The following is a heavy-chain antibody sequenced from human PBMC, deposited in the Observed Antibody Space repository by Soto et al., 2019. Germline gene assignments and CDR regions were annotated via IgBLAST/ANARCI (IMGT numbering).Heavy chain of an antibody. CDR2: MYKTGET. D-gene: IGHD3-10*01. CDR3: MKAHESGDFLGMSV. Sequence: PSETLSLTCPVSGGSVITGMKYCVCVRQPPGKALEFIGYMYKTGETLLNSSLKSRVTLSMETSKNQFSLTLSSVTAADTAVYFCMKAHESGDFLGMSVWGPGTTVTVPS. J-gene: IGHJ6*02. CDR1: GGSVITGMKY. V-gene: IGHV4-61*01.